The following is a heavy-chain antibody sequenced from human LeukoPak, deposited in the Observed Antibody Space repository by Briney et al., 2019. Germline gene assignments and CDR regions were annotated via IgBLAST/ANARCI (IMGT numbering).Heavy chain of an antibody. D-gene: IGHD4-17*01. J-gene: IGHJ4*02. CDR3: ARSTYGDYVLY. CDR2: IYTSGST. Sequence: SETLSLTCTVSGGSISNGSYYWSWIRQPAGKGLEWIGRIYTSGSTNYNPSLKSRVTISVDTSKNQFSLKLSSVTAADTAVYYCARSTYGDYVLYWGQGTLVTVSS. V-gene: IGHV4-61*02. CDR1: GGSISNGSYY.